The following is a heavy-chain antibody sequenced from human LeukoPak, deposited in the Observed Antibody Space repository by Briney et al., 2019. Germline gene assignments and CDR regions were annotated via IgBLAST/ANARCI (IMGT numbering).Heavy chain of an antibody. J-gene: IGHJ6*03. V-gene: IGHV4-34*01. Sequence: TSETLSLTCAVYGGSFSGYYWSWIRQPPGKGLEWIGEINHGGSTNYNPSLKSRVTISVDTSKNQFSLKLSSVTAADTAVYYCASAHIAGYYYYYMDVWGKGTTVTVSS. CDR2: INHGGST. CDR3: ASAHIAGYYYYYMDV. CDR1: GGSFSGYY. D-gene: IGHD1-14*01.